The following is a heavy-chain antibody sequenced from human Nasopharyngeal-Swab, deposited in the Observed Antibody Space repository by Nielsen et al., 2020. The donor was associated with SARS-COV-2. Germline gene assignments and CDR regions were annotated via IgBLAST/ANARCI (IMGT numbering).Heavy chain of an antibody. D-gene: IGHD6-6*01. V-gene: IGHV4-39*07. CDR3: AREGLYSSSLAY. CDR2: IYYSGST. J-gene: IGHJ4*02. Sequence: WIRQLPGKGLEWIGSIYYSGSTYYNPSLKSRVTISVDTSKNQFSLKLSSVTAADTAVYYCAREGLYSSSLAYWGQGTLVTVSS.